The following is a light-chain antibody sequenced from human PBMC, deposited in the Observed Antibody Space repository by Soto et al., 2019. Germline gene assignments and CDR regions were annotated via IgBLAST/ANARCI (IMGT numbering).Light chain of an antibody. CDR3: QQLNTYAVT. Sequence: IQLTQCPSSLNASVGDGVTITCRATQGIRSYLAWYQQKPGKATKLLIYGASTLEGAVPFRFSGSGCGTDFTLSICSLQPEDFATYYCQQLNTYAVTFGQGTRLEIK. CDR1: QGIRSY. CDR2: GAS. V-gene: IGKV1-9*01. J-gene: IGKJ5*01.